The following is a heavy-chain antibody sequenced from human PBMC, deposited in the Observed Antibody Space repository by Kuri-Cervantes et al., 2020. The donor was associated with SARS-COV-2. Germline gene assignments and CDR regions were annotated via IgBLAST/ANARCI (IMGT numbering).Heavy chain of an antibody. Sequence: GGSLRLSCAASGFTFSSYAMHWVRQAPGKGLEWVAVISYDGSNKYHADSVKGRFTISRDNSKNTLYLQMNSLRAEDTAVYYCARDLGSGYSYGLELYYYYGMDVWGQGTTVTVSS. J-gene: IGHJ6*02. D-gene: IGHD5-18*01. CDR1: GFTFSSYA. V-gene: IGHV3-30*07. CDR3: ARDLGSGYSYGLELYYYYGMDV. CDR2: ISYDGSNK.